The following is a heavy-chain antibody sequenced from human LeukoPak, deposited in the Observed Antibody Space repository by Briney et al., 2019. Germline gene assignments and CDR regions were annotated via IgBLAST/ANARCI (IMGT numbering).Heavy chain of an antibody. D-gene: IGHD2-2*01. J-gene: IGHJ4*02. CDR3: ASYCSITSCYQDY. CDR2: INWNGGST. V-gene: IGHV3-20*04. Sequence: RSGGSLRLSCAASGFIFDDYGMSWVRQAPGKGLEWVSGINWNGGSTGYTDSVKGRFTISRDNAKNSLYLQMNSLRAEDTALYYCASYCSITSCYQDYWGQGTPVTVSS. CDR1: GFIFDDYG.